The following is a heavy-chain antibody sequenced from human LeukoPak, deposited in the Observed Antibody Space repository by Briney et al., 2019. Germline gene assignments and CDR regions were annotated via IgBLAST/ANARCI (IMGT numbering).Heavy chain of an antibody. D-gene: IGHD3-22*01. V-gene: IGHV4-39*01. CDR3: GRQLVLITVVVVDPNWFDP. Sequence: SETLSLTCTVSGGSISRSSYYWGWIRQPPGKGLEWIGSIHYSGTTYYNPSLKSRVTISVDTSKNQFFLKLNSVTAADTAVYYSGRQLVLITVVVVDPNWFDPWGQGTLVTVSS. J-gene: IGHJ5*02. CDR1: GGSISRSSYY. CDR2: IHYSGTT.